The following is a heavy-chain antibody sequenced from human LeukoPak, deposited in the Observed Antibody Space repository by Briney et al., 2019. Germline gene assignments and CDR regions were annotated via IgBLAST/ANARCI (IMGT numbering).Heavy chain of an antibody. D-gene: IGHD4-17*01. Sequence: PGGSLRLSCAASGFTFSSYAMHWVRQAPGKGLEWVAVISYDGSNKYYADSVKGRFTISRGNSKNTLYLQMNSLRAEDTAVYYCASGMTTVTTFDYWGQGTLVTVSS. J-gene: IGHJ4*02. CDR3: ASGMTTVTTFDY. CDR1: GFTFSSYA. V-gene: IGHV3-30*04. CDR2: ISYDGSNK.